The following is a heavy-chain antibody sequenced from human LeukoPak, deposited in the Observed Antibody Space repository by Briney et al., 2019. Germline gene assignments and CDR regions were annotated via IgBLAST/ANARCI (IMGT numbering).Heavy chain of an antibody. CDR2: IYHSGST. V-gene: IGHV4-30-2*01. CDR3: ARAAMAVFDY. J-gene: IGHJ4*02. CDR1: GGSISSGGYS. D-gene: IGHD5-18*01. Sequence: SQTLSLTCAISGGSISSGGYSWSWIRQPPGKGLEWIGYIYHSGSTYYNPSLKSRVTISVDRSKNQFSLKLSSVTAADTAVYYCARAAMAVFDYWGQGTLVTVSS.